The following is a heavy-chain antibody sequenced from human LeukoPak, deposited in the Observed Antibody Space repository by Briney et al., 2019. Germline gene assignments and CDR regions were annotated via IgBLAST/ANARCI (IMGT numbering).Heavy chain of an antibody. CDR1: GYTFTSYG. V-gene: IGHV1-18*01. D-gene: IGHD3-10*01. J-gene: IGHJ4*02. CDR2: ISAYNGNT. Sequence: GASVKVSCKASGYTFTSYGISWVRQAPGQGLEWMGWISAYNGNTNYAQKLQGRVTMTTDTSTSTAYMELRSLRSDDTAVYYCARDWEAVRGVKSNRYDYWGQGTLVTVSS. CDR3: ARDWEAVRGVKSNRYDY.